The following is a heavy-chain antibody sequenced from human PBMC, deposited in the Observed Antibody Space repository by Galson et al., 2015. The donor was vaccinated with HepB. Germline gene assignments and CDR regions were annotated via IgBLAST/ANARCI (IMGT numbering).Heavy chain of an antibody. V-gene: IGHV1-69*04. CDR3: ARDPPYGSGGYYYYYGMDV. CDR2: IIPILGIA. J-gene: IGHJ6*02. D-gene: IGHD3-10*01. Sequence: SVKVSCKASGGTFSSYTISWVRQAPGQGLEWMGRIIPILGIANYAQKFQGRVTITADKSTSTAYMELSSLRSEDTAVYYCARDPPYGSGGYYYYYGMDVWGQGTTVTVSS. CDR1: GGTFSSYT.